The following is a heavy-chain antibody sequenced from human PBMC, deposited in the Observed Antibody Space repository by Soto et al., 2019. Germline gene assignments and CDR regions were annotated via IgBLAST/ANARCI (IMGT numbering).Heavy chain of an antibody. D-gene: IGHD3-9*01. CDR2: INHSGST. Sequence: SETLSLTCAVYGGSFSGYYWSWIRQPPGKGLEWIGEINHSGSTNYNPSLKSRVTISVDTSKNQFSLKLSSVTAADTAVYYCASLTGYYKNYYYYYMDVWGKGTTVTVSS. CDR1: GGSFSGYY. CDR3: ASLTGYYKNYYYYYMDV. J-gene: IGHJ6*03. V-gene: IGHV4-34*01.